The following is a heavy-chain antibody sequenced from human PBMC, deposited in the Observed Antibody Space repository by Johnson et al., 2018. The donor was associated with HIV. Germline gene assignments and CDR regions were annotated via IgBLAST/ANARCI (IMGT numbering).Heavy chain of an antibody. CDR3: AKDQGGSYPYDAFDI. J-gene: IGHJ3*02. D-gene: IGHD1-26*01. CDR2: ISWNSGSI. Sequence: VQLVESGGALVQPGGSLRLSCAVSGFTFTNYAMSWVRQAPGKGLEWVSGISWNSGSIGYADSVKGRFTISRDNAKNSLYLQMNSLRAEDTALYYCAKDQGGSYPYDAFDIWGQGTMVTVSS. V-gene: IGHV3-9*01. CDR1: GFTFTNYA.